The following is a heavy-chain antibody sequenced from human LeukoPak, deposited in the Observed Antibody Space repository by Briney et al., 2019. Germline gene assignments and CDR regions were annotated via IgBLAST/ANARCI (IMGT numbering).Heavy chain of an antibody. CDR2: VRYSGST. D-gene: IGHD3-22*01. CDR3: ARQGTNDYDTSGLDAFDI. Sequence: PPETLSLTCTVSGGSIRSTSYYWGWIRQPPGKGLEWLGSVRYSGSTYDNPSLESRVTISVDTSKNQFSLKLISVTAADTAVYYCARQGTNDYDTSGLDAFDIWGQGKMVTVSP. J-gene: IGHJ3*02. V-gene: IGHV4-39*01. CDR1: GGSIRSTSYY.